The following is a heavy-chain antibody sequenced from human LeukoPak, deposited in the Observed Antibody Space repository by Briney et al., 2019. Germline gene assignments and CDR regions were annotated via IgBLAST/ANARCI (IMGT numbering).Heavy chain of an antibody. V-gene: IGHV3-53*01. CDR2: IYAGDNT. J-gene: IGHJ5*01. Sequence: PGGSLRLSCAASGFSVGTNYMTWVRQAPGKGLEWVSMIYAGDNTYYRDSVKGRFTISRDSSKNTVFLHMSGLRDDDTAVYYCVGGHDLEFEFWGQGTLVIVSS. D-gene: IGHD4-23*01. CDR3: VGGHDLEFEF. CDR1: GFSVGTNY.